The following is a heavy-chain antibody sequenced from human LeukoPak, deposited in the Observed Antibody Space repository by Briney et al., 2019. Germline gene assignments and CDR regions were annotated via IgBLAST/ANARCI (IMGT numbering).Heavy chain of an antibody. CDR1: GGSISSSSYY. V-gene: IGHV4-39*01. CDR3: ARHLYGPTTAHYFDY. J-gene: IGHJ4*02. D-gene: IGHD4-17*01. CDR2: IYYSGST. Sequence: SETLSLTCTVSGGSISSSSYYWGWIRQPPGKGLEWIGSIYYSGSTYYNPSHKSRVTISVDTSKNQFSLKLSSVTAADTAVYYCARHLYGPTTAHYFDYWGQGVLVTVSS.